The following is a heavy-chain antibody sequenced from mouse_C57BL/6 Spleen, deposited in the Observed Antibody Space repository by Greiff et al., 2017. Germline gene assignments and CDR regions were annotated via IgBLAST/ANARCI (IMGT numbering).Heavy chain of an antibody. CDR1: GYTFTSYW. J-gene: IGHJ3*01. CDR3: AREGYDGCYPAWFDY. D-gene: IGHD2-3*01. V-gene: IGHV1-55*01. CDR2: IYPGSGST. Sequence: QVQLQQSGAELVKPGASVKMSCTASGYTFTSYWITWVQQRPGQGLEWIGDIYPGSGSTNYNEKFKSKATLSVDTSSSTAYMQLSSLRSEDSAVYYCAREGYDGCYPAWFDYWGQGTLVTVSA.